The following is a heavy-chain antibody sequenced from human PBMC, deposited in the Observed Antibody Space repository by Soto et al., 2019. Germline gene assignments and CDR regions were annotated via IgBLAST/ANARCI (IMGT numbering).Heavy chain of an antibody. V-gene: IGHV1-3*01. D-gene: IGHD3-22*01. CDR1: GYTLTSHA. Sequence: ASVKVSWKASGYTLTSHAMEWVRQAPGQKLEWMGWINAGNGNTKYSQKFQGRVTITRDTSASTAYMELRSLRSDDTAVYYCARGGYYDSSGSRNYYYYGMNVWGQGTKVTVSS. CDR2: INAGNGNT. CDR3: ARGGYYDSSGSRNYYYYGMNV. J-gene: IGHJ6*02.